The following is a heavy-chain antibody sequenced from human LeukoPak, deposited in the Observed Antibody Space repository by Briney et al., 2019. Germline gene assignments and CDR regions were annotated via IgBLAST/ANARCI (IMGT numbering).Heavy chain of an antibody. D-gene: IGHD1-20*01. Sequence: GGSLRLSCAASGFTFDDYGMHWVRQAPGKGLEWVSGISWDSNGIGYEDSVKGRFTISRDNAKNSLYLQMNSLRAEDTAVYYCARGGGFNWNGDRRGGYFDYWGQGTPVTVSS. CDR3: ARGGGFNWNGDRRGGYFDY. J-gene: IGHJ4*02. CDR1: GFTFDDYG. V-gene: IGHV3-9*01. CDR2: ISWDSNGI.